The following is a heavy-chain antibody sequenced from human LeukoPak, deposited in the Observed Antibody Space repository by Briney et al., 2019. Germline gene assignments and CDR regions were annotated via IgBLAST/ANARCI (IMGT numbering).Heavy chain of an antibody. V-gene: IGHV3-30*03. D-gene: IGHD3-3*01. CDR3: ARDDDFWSGYYSIRGFDY. J-gene: IGHJ4*02. CDR2: ISYDGSNK. CDR1: GFTFSSYG. Sequence: PGRSLRLSCAASGFTFSSYGMHWVRQAPGKGLEWVAVISYDGSNKYYADSVKGRFTISRDNSKNTLYLQMNSLRAEDTAVYYCARDDDFWSGYYSIRGFDYWGQGTLVTVSS.